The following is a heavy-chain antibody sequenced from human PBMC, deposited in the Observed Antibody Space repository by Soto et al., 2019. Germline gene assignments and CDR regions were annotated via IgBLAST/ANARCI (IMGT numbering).Heavy chain of an antibody. CDR1: GFPFSSYG. Sequence: PGGSLRLSCAASGFPFSSYGMHWVRQAPGKGLEWVAVISYDGSNKYYADSVKGRFTISRDNSKNTLYLQMNSLRAEDTAVYYCARVSSLRYFDWLFGYWGQGTLVTVSS. D-gene: IGHD3-9*01. V-gene: IGHV3-30*03. CDR2: ISYDGSNK. CDR3: ARVSSLRYFDWLFGY. J-gene: IGHJ4*02.